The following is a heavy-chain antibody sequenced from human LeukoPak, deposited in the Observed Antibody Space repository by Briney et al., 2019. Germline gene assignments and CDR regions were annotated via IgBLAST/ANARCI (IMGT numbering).Heavy chain of an antibody. J-gene: IGHJ6*02. CDR1: GFTFTNYW. D-gene: IGHD1-7*01. Sequence: GGSLRLSCAASGFTFTNYWMTWVRQAPGKRLEWVSAISGSGGSTYYADSVKGRFTISRDNSKNTLYLQMNSLRAEDTAVYYCAKDRTSRGLYYGMDVWGQGTTVTVSS. CDR2: ISGSGGST. CDR3: AKDRTSRGLYYGMDV. V-gene: IGHV3-23*01.